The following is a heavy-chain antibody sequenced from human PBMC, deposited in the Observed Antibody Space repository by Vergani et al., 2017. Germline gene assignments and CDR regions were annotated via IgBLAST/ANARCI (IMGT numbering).Heavy chain of an antibody. D-gene: IGHD6-6*01. J-gene: IGHJ4*02. CDR3: AKDRGIAARPDFFDY. CDR1: GYTFTAYY. V-gene: IGHV1-46*01. Sequence: QVQLVQSGAEVGKPGASVKISCKASGYTFTAYYIHWVRQAPEQGLEWVGVISPDGFSTFYAQKFQGRVTITRDTSTSTVYVEVTSLRSDDTAVYYCAKDRGIAARPDFFDYWGQGTLVTVSS. CDR2: ISPDGFST.